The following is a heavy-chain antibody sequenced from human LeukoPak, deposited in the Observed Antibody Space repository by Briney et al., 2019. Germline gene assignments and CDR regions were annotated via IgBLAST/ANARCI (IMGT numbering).Heavy chain of an antibody. V-gene: IGHV1-2*02. D-gene: IGHD3-22*01. CDR3: ARARIYYDSSGYLGFKSNVPDY. CDR2: INPNSGGT. Sequence: ASVKVSCKASGYTFTGYYMHWVRQAPGQGLEWMGWINPNSGGTNYAQKFQGRVTMTRDTSISTAYMELSSLRSEDMAVYYCARARIYYDSSGYLGFKSNVPDYWGQGTLVTVSS. J-gene: IGHJ4*02. CDR1: GYTFTGYY.